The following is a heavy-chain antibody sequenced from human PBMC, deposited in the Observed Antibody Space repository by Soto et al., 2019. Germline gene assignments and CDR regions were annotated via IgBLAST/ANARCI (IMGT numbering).Heavy chain of an antibody. CDR3: VKASTYSSSQGWFDP. Sequence: EVQLVESGGGLVQPGRSLRLSCEASGFRFDGYAMNWVRQPPGKGLEWVSGISWNSGNIDYADSVKGRFTISRDNAKNSLYLQRNSLRAEDTALYYCVKASTYSSSQGWFDPWGQGTMVTVSS. V-gene: IGHV3-9*01. CDR2: ISWNSGNI. D-gene: IGHD6-6*01. CDR1: GFRFDGYA. J-gene: IGHJ5*02.